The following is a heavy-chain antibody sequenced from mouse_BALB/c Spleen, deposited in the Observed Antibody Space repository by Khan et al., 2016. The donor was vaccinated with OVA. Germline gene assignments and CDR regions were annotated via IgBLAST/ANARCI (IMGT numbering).Heavy chain of an antibody. Sequence: QVQLKESGAELMKPGASLKISCTATGYTFSGYWLAWVTQRPGHGLEWIGEILPGSGSRNYNEKFKGKATFTADISSKTIYMQLSSLTSEDSSVYYCARVNYGSRDYFDYWGQGTTLTVSS. CDR2: ILPGSGSR. CDR1: GYTFSGYW. D-gene: IGHD1-1*01. CDR3: ARVNYGSRDYFDY. V-gene: IGHV1-9*01. J-gene: IGHJ2*01.